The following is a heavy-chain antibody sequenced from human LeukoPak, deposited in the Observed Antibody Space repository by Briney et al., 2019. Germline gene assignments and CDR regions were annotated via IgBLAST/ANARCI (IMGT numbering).Heavy chain of an antibody. CDR3: ESYSRRFEY. CDR1: GFTFSSHA. Sequence: GGSLRLSCTPSGFTFSSHAMSWVRQAPGKGLEWVSGISGNGAGTYYGDSVKGRFTISRDNSKNTLYLQMNSLRAEDTAVYYCESYSRRFEYWGQGTLVTVSS. J-gene: IGHJ4*02. D-gene: IGHD5-18*01. CDR2: ISGNGAGT. V-gene: IGHV3-23*02.